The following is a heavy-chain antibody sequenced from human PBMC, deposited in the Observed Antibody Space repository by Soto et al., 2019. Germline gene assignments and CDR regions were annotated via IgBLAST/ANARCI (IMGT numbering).Heavy chain of an antibody. CDR3: VRSPDDFLYGLDV. CDR1: GYSFTDHY. CDR2: INPNTGVT. D-gene: IGHD2-21*02. V-gene: IGHV1-2*04. J-gene: IGHJ6*02. Sequence: QAQLVQSGADVKKPGASVKVSCKASGYSFTDHYMHWVRQAPGQGLEWLGWINPNTGVTHFAQKFQGWVTMTRDASINTASMELTRLKSDDTAFYYCVRSPDDFLYGLDVWGQGTTVTVSS.